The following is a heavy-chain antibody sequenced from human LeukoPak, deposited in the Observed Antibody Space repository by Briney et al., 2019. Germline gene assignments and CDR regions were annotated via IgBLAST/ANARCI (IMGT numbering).Heavy chain of an antibody. D-gene: IGHD3-10*01. CDR1: GYTFTNYA. CDR3: ARGRGPPNTNRDFYFYYYMDV. Sequence: ASVKVSCKASGYTFTNYATHWVRQAPGQRFEWMGWINAANGHTKYSQEFQDRITITRDTSATTAYMELNNLRSEDMARYYCARGRGPPNTNRDFYFYYYMDVWGTGTTVAVSS. J-gene: IGHJ6*03. CDR2: INAANGHT. V-gene: IGHV1-3*03.